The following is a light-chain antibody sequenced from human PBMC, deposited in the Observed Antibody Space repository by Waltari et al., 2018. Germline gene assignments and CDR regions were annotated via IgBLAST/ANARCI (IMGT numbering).Light chain of an antibody. CDR2: GAS. CDR1: QSVSSN. J-gene: IGKJ2*03. CDR3: QQYNNWPPGS. V-gene: IGKV3-15*01. Sequence: EIMITQSPATLSVPPGERATLSCRASQSVSSNLAWYQQKPGQAPRLLIYGASTRATGIPARFSGSGSGTEFTLTISSLQSEDFAVYYCQQYNNWPPGSFGQGTKLEI.